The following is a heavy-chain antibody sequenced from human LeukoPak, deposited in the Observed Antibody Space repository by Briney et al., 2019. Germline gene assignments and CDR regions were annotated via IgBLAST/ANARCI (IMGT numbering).Heavy chain of an antibody. CDR1: GFTFSSYA. D-gene: IGHD3-10*01. J-gene: IGHJ4*02. CDR2: ISYDGSNK. CDR3: ARSYYGSGSCFDY. Sequence: LAGGSLRLSCAASGFTFSSYAMHWVRQAPGKGLEWVAVISYDGSNKYYADSVKGRFTISRDNSKNTLYLQMNSLRAEDTAVYYCARSYYGSGSCFDYWGQGTLVTVSS. V-gene: IGHV3-30-3*01.